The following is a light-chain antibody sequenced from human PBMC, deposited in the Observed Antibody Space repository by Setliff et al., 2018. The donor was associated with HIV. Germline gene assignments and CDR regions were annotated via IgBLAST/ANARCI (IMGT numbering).Light chain of an antibody. CDR3: GSYASTIWV. CDR1: SSDVGGYNY. J-gene: IGLJ3*02. Sequence: QTALTQPASVSGSPGQSITISCTGTSSDVGGYNYVSWCQQHPGKAPKVVIYDVSSRPSGVSNRFSGSRSGNTASLTISGLQPEDEATYYCGSYASTIWVFGGGTKVTVL. V-gene: IGLV2-14*03. CDR2: DVS.